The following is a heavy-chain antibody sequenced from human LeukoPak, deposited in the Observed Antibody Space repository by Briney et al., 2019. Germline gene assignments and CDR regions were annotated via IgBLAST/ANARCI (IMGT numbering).Heavy chain of an antibody. J-gene: IGHJ6*03. CDR1: GVNFGSYG. CDR2: IWYDGSSE. Sequence: GRSLRLSCVASGVNFGSYGMHWVRQAPGKGLEWVAVIWYDGSSEQYADSVKGRFTISRDNSRDTLYLQMNSLRAEDTAVYYCAKDDNWRGSYNYYYMDVWGKGTSVTVSS. CDR3: AKDDNWRGSYNYYYMDV. D-gene: IGHD3-3*01. V-gene: IGHV3-33*06.